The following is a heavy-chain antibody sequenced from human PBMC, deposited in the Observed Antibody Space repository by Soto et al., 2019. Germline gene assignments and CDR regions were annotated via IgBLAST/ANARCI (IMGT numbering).Heavy chain of an antibody. D-gene: IGHD2-15*01. CDR2: ISSSGTGI. CDR3: ARAYSDAFDI. V-gene: IGHV3-11*01. Sequence: VRLLESGGGLVLPGGSLRLSCAASRFTFSDYYMTWIRQAPGKGLEWVSYISSSGTGIYYPDSVKGRFTISRDNAKNSLYLQMSSLRAEDTAVYYCARAYSDAFDIWGQGTMVTVSS. J-gene: IGHJ3*02. CDR1: RFTFSDYY.